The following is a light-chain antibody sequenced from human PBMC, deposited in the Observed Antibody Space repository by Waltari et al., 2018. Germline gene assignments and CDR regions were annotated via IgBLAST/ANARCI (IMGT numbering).Light chain of an antibody. CDR2: QDS. CDR3: QAWDSSTAEV. J-gene: IGLJ1*01. CDR1: KLGAKT. V-gene: IGLV3-1*01. Sequence: SYELTQPPSVSVSPGQTASLTCSGDKLGAKTACWYQPKPGQSPVLVIYQDSKRPSGIPERFSGSNSGNTATLTISGTQAMDEADYYCQAWDSSTAEVFGTGTKVTVL.